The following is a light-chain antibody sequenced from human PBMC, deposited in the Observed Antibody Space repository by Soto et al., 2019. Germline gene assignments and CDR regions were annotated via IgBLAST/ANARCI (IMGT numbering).Light chain of an antibody. Sequence: QSVLTQPASVSGSPGQSITISCTGTSSDFGGYNYVSWYQQDPGKAPKLMIYDVSNRPSGVSNRFSGSKSGNTASLTISGLQAEDEADYYCSSYTSSSTLYVFGTGTKVTVL. CDR1: SSDFGGYNY. J-gene: IGLJ1*01. CDR3: SSYTSSSTLYV. CDR2: DVS. V-gene: IGLV2-14*01.